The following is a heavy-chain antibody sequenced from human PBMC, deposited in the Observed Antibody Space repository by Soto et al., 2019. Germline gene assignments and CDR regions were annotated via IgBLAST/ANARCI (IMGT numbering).Heavy chain of an antibody. J-gene: IGHJ4*02. CDR2: IYWDDDK. V-gene: IGHV2-5*02. D-gene: IGHD3-9*01. Sequence: QITLKESGPTLVKPTQTLTLTCTFSGFSLSTSGVGVGWIRQPPGKALEWLALIYWDDDKRYSPSLKSRLTITKYTSKNQVVLTMTSMDPVDTATYYCAHRLLDYDILPGDEFDYWGQGTLVTVSS. CDR1: GFSLSTSGVG. CDR3: AHRLLDYDILPGDEFDY.